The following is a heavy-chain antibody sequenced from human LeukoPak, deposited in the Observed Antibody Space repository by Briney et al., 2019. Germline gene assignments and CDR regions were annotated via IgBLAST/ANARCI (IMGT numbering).Heavy chain of an antibody. CDR1: GYTFTSYG. CDR2: ISAYNGNT. J-gene: IGHJ4*02. D-gene: IGHD3-3*01. V-gene: IGHV1-18*01. Sequence: ASVKVSCKASGYTFTSYGISWVRQAPGQGLEWMGWISAYNGNTNYAQKLQGRVTMTTDTSTNTAYMELGSLNSDDTAIYYCARADFWSGYYEYYFDFWGQGTLVTVSS. CDR3: ARADFWSGYYEYYFDF.